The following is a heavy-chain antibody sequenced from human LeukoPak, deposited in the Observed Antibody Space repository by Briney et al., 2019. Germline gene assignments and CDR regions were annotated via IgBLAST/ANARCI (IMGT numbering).Heavy chain of an antibody. Sequence: PGGSLRLSCAASGFTFSSYGMHWVRQAPGKGLEWVAFIRYDGSNKYYADSVKGRFTISRDNSKNTLYLQMNSLRAEDTAVYYCAKLEDENDYGDYESVTAPRTYAFDIWGQGTMVTVSS. J-gene: IGHJ3*02. CDR3: AKLEDENDYGDYESVTAPRTYAFDI. CDR1: GFTFSSYG. D-gene: IGHD4-17*01. CDR2: IRYDGSNK. V-gene: IGHV3-30*02.